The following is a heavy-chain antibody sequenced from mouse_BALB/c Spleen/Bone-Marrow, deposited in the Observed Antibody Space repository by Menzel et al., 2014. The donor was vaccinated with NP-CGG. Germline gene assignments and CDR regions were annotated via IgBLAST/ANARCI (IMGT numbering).Heavy chain of an antibody. Sequence: QVQLQQSGAELMKPGASVKISRKATGYTFSSYWIEWVKQRPGHGLEWIGEILPGSGSTNYNEKFKGKATFTADTSSNTAYMQLSSLTSEDSAVYYCARGIDHYAMDYRGQGTSVTVSS. CDR2: ILPGSGST. V-gene: IGHV1-9*01. CDR3: ARGIDHYAMDY. J-gene: IGHJ4*01. CDR1: GYTFSSYW.